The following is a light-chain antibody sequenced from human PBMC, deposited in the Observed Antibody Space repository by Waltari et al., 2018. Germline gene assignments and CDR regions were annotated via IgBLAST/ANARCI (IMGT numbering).Light chain of an antibody. CDR1: QSVSSN. Sequence: EIVMTQSPATLSVSPGERASLSCRASQSVSSNLAWYQQKPGQAPRLLIYGASTRATGIPVRFSGSGSGTEFTLTISSLQSEDFAVYYCQQYDGWPPTLTFGGGTKVEIK. J-gene: IGKJ4*01. V-gene: IGKV3-15*01. CDR2: GAS. CDR3: QQYDGWPPTLT.